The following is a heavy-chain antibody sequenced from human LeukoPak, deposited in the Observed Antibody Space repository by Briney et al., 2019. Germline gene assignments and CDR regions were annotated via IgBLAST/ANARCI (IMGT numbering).Heavy chain of an antibody. CDR2: INAGNGNT. CDR1: GYTFTSYA. CDR3: ARVRALAAEFDY. Sequence: GASVKVSCKASGYTFTSYAMHWVRQAPGQRLEWMGWINAGNGNTKYSQKFQGRVTITRDTSASTAYMELSSLRSEDTAVYYCARVRALAAEFDYWGQGTLVTVSS. D-gene: IGHD6-19*01. J-gene: IGHJ4*02. V-gene: IGHV1-3*01.